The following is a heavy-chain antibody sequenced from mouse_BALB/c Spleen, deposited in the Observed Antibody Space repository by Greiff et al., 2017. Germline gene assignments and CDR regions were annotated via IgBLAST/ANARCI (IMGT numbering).Heavy chain of an antibody. V-gene: IGHV1S137*01. J-gene: IGHJ4*01. CDR2: ISTYYGDA. Sequence: VQLQQSGAELVRPGVSVKISCKGSGYTFTDYAMHWVKQSHAKSLEWIGVISTYYGDASYNQKFKGKATMTVDKSSSTAYMELARLTSEDSAIYYGARRGYDEGGYAMDYWGQGTSVTVSS. CDR3: ARRGYDEGGYAMDY. CDR1: GYTFTDYA. D-gene: IGHD2-14*01.